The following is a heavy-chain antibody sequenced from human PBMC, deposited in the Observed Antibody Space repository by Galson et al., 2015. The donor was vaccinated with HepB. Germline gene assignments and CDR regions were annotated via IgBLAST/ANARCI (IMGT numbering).Heavy chain of an antibody. Sequence: TLSLTCTVSGGSISSGVYYWSWIRQHPGKGLEWIGYIHYSGSTYYNPSLKSRISISVDMSKNQFSLKVSSVTTADTAVYYCARVSARYFDWFSDDHWGQGKLVTVSS. V-gene: IGHV4-31*03. D-gene: IGHD3-9*01. J-gene: IGHJ4*02. CDR2: IHYSGST. CDR1: GGSISSGVYY. CDR3: ARVSARYFDWFSDDH.